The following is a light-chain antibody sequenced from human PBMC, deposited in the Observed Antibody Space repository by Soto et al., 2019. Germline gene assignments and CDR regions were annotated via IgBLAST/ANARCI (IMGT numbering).Light chain of an antibody. Sequence: EIVLTQSPGTLSLSPGDTATLSCRASQSVRSNFLAWYQYKPGQAPRLLIHDAYSRATGIPDRFSGSGSDRDFTLTISRLEPEDFAVYYCQQYAGSPRTFGQGTKVDIK. CDR3: QQYAGSPRT. CDR1: QSVRSNF. CDR2: DAY. J-gene: IGKJ2*01. V-gene: IGKV3-20*01.